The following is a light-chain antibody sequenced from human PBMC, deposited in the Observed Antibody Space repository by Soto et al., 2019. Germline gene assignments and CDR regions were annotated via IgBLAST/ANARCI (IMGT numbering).Light chain of an antibody. CDR1: QSVSTY. CDR3: QQHSAGVT. Sequence: EIVLTQSPATLSLSPGERGTLSCRASQSVSTYLAWYQQKPGQAPRLLIYDASNRATGIPARFSGSGSGTDFTLTISYIEPEDFACYYCQQHSAGVTVGGGTKVEI. J-gene: IGKJ4*01. V-gene: IGKV3-11*01. CDR2: DAS.